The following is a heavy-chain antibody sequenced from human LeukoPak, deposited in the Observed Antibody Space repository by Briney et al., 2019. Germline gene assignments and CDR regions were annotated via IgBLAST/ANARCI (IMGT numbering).Heavy chain of an antibody. Sequence: GRSLRLSCAASGFNFFTYGMHWVRQAPGKGLEWVAVIWYDGSNKYYADSVKGRFTISRDNAKNTLYLQLNSLRAEDTAVYYCARANSGIYWGYFEYWGQGALVTASS. V-gene: IGHV3-33*01. CDR3: ARANSGIYWGYFEY. D-gene: IGHD1-26*01. J-gene: IGHJ4*02. CDR1: GFNFFTYG. CDR2: IWYDGSNK.